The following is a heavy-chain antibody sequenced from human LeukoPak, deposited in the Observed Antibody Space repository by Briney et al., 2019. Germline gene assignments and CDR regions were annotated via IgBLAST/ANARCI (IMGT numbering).Heavy chain of an antibody. CDR1: GYTFTSYG. J-gene: IGHJ5*02. CDR3: ARAHCGSSAHKNWFDP. CDR2: ISAYNGNT. V-gene: IGHV1-18*01. D-gene: IGHD1-26*01. Sequence: ASVKVSCEASGYTFTSYGISWVRQAPGQGLEWMGWISAYNGNTNYAQKLQGRVTMTTDTSTSTAYMELRSLRSDDTAVYYCARAHCGSSAHKNWFDPWGQGTLVTVSS.